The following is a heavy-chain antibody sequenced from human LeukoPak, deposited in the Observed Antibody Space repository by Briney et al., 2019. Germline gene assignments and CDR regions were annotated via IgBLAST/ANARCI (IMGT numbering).Heavy chain of an antibody. D-gene: IGHD6-13*01. Sequence: SETLSLTCTVSGGSISSSSYYWGWIRQPPGKGLEWIGSIYYSGSTYYNPSLKSLVTISVDTSKPQFSMRLSSVTAADPAVYYCARVSRSSLKRPYYYYGMDVWGQGTTVTVSS. J-gene: IGHJ6*02. CDR2: IYYSGST. CDR1: GGSISSSSYY. CDR3: ARVSRSSLKRPYYYYGMDV. V-gene: IGHV4-39*01.